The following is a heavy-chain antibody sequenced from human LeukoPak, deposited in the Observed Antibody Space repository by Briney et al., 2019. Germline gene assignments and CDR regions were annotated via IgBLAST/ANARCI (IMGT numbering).Heavy chain of an antibody. Sequence: GGSLRLSCAASGFTFSSYAMSWVRQAPGKGLEWVSTINNNGGSTSYADSVKGRFTISRDNSKNTLYLQMSSLRAEDTAVYYCAKPVTVSSPFDYWGQGTLVSVSS. CDR1: GFTFSSYA. CDR3: AKPVTVSSPFDY. J-gene: IGHJ4*02. D-gene: IGHD3-10*01. CDR2: INNNGGST. V-gene: IGHV3-23*01.